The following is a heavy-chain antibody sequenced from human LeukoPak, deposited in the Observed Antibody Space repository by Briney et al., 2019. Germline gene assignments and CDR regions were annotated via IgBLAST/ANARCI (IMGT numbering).Heavy chain of an antibody. D-gene: IGHD1-26*01. CDR2: IKQDGSVK. CDR3: ARGLGAHDH. CDR1: GFTFSSYW. V-gene: IGHV3-7*03. Sequence: GGSLRLSCAASGFTFSSYWMSWVRQAPGKGLEWVANIKQDGSVKYFVDSVKGRFAISRDNVKNSLYLQMNSLRVEDAAVYYCARGLGAHDHWGQGTLVTVSS. J-gene: IGHJ4*02.